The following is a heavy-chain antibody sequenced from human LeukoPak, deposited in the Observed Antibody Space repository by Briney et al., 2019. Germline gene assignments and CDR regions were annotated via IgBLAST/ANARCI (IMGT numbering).Heavy chain of an antibody. J-gene: IGHJ4*02. CDR1: GGSISSSNW. D-gene: IGHD6-19*01. CDR2: IYHSGST. Sequence: SGTLSLTCAVSGGSISSSNWWSWVRQPPGKGLEWIGEIYHSGSTNYNPSLKSRVTISVDKSKNQFSLKLSSVTAADTAVYYCARALYSSGWYFDYWGQGTLVTVSS. CDR3: ARALYSSGWYFDY. V-gene: IGHV4-4*02.